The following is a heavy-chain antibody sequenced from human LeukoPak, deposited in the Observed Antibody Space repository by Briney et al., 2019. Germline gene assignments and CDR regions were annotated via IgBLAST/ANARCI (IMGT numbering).Heavy chain of an antibody. CDR1: GFTFSSYG. CDR2: ISYDGSNK. J-gene: IGHJ4*02. CDR3: ARDTYRFFDF. D-gene: IGHD1-1*01. Sequence: PGRSLRLSCAASGFTFSSYGMHWVRQAPGKGLEWVAVISYDGSNKYYADSVKGRFTASRDNAKNSLYLQMNSLRAEDTAIYYCARDTYRFFDFWGQGTLVTVSS. V-gene: IGHV3-30*03.